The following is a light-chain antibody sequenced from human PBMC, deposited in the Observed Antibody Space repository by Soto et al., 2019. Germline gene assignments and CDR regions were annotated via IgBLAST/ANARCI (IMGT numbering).Light chain of an antibody. CDR1: QDITSY. J-gene: IGKJ3*01. Sequence: DIQMTQSPSSLSASVADRVTITCQASQDITSYLNWYQHKPGKAPKHLIYDASILEAGVPSRFSGSGSGTDFTFTISILQPEDVATYYCQHCDYLLILGPGTTVDFK. V-gene: IGKV1-33*01. CDR2: DAS. CDR3: QHCDYLLI.